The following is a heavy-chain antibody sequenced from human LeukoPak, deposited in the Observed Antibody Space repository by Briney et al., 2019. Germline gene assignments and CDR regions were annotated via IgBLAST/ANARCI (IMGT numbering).Heavy chain of an antibody. CDR1: GYTFTSFA. Sequence: ASVKVSCKASGYTFTSFAMNLVRQAPGQGLEWMGWINTNTGNPTYAQGFTGRFVFSLDTSVSTAYLQISSLKAEDTAVYYCARGDYYDSSGYYYGDYWGQGTLVTVSS. J-gene: IGHJ4*02. D-gene: IGHD3-22*01. V-gene: IGHV7-4-1*02. CDR2: INTNTGNP. CDR3: ARGDYYDSSGYYYGDY.